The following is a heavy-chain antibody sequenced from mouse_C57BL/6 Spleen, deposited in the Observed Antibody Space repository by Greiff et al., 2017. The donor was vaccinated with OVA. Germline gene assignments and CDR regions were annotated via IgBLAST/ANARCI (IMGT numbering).Heavy chain of an antibody. CDR3: SRRGCYEGAIDY. J-gene: IGHJ4*01. V-gene: IGHV1-39*01. CDR2: INPNYGTT. D-gene: IGHD2-12*01. CDR1: GYSFTDYN. Sequence: EVQLQQSGPELVKPGASVKISCKASGYSFTDYNMNWVKQSHGQSLEWIGVINPNYGTTSYNQKFKGKATLTVDKSASTAYMQLNSLTYEDSAVYYCSRRGCYEGAIDYWGQGTSVTVSS.